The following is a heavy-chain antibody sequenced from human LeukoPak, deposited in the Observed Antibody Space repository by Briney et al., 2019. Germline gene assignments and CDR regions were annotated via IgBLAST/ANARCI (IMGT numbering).Heavy chain of an antibody. CDR3: ARDSTPYCSSTSCYSVAP. D-gene: IGHD2-2*01. V-gene: IGHV1-46*03. Sequence: ASVKVSCKASGNTFTSYYMHWVRQAPGQGLEWMGIINPSGGSTSYAQKFQGRVTMTRDTATSTVYMELSSLRSEDTAVYYCARDSTPYCSSTSCYSVAPWGQGTLVTVSS. CDR1: GNTFTSYY. CDR2: INPSGGST. J-gene: IGHJ5*02.